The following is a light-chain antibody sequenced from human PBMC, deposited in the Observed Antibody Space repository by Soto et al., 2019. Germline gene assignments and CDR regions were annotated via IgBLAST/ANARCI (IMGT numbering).Light chain of an antibody. J-gene: IGKJ4*01. CDR2: GAS. CDR3: QQYGSSPSLT. Sequence: EILLTQSPGTLSLSPGERATLSCMASQSVSSSCLAWYQQKVGQAPRLLIYGASSRATGIPDRFSGSGSGTDFTLTISRLAPEDFAVYYCQQYGSSPSLTFGGGTKVEIK. CDR1: QSVSSSC. V-gene: IGKV3-20*01.